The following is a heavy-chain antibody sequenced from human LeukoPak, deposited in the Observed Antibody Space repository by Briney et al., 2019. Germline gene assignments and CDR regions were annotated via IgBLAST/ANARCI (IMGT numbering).Heavy chain of an antibody. CDR1: GGTFSSYA. J-gene: IGHJ5*02. V-gene: IGHV1-18*01. Sequence: ASVKVSCKASGGTFSSYAISWVRQAPGQGLEWMGWISAYNGNTNYAQKLQGRVTMTTDTSTSTAYMELRSLRSDDTALYYCARDIGGYGAGDPCGQGTLVTVSS. D-gene: IGHD5-18*01. CDR2: ISAYNGNT. CDR3: ARDIGGYGAGDP.